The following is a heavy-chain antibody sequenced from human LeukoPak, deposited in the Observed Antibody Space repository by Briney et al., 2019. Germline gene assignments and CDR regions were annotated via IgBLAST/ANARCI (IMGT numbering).Heavy chain of an antibody. CDR1: GYTFTGYY. V-gene: IGHV1-2*02. D-gene: IGHD6-19*01. CDR2: ISPNTGAT. CDR3: ARDRVGSGWPRPFYFEF. J-gene: IGHJ4*02. Sequence: GASVTVSCKPSGYTFTGYYLHWVRQAPGQALEWMGWISPNTGATIYAQNFQGRVTMSRDTSISTAYMDLSSLRSDDTAVYYCARDRVGSGWPRPFYFEFWGQGTLVTVSS.